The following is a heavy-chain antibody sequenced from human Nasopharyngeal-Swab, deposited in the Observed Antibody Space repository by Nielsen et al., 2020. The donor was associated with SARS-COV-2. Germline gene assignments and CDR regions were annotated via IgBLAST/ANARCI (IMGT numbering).Heavy chain of an antibody. J-gene: IGHJ4*02. CDR3: ARGPVVAYCGGDCYSEVILPGFDY. D-gene: IGHD2-21*02. Sequence: SETLSLTCAVYGGSFRGYYWSWIRQPPGKGLEWIGGINHSGSTNYNPSLKSLVTISVDTPKNQFSLKLSPVTAADTALYYCARGPVVAYCGGDCYSEVILPGFDYWGQGTLVTVSS. V-gene: IGHV4-34*01. CDR1: GGSFRGYY. CDR2: INHSGST.